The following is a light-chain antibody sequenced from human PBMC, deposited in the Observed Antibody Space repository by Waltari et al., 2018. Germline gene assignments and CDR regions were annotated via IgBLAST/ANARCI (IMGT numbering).Light chain of an antibody. V-gene: IGLV2-14*01. CDR1: SNDVGGYNY. CDR3: SSYTSSSTRV. J-gene: IGLJ1*01. CDR2: DVR. Sequence: HSAVTQPATVSEAPIQLILIFYPGTSNDVGGYNYIHLYHQHPVKAPKHQIYDVRTRPSEVSNRFSGSKYGSTASLTISGLQAEDEADYYCSSYTSSSTRVFGTGTKVTVL.